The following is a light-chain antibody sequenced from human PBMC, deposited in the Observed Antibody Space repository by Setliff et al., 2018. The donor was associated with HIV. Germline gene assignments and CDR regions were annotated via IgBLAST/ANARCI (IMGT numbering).Light chain of an antibody. CDR1: SSDVGGYGY. V-gene: IGLV2-14*01. CDR3: CSYTSSTTLV. J-gene: IGLJ1*01. Sequence: QSVLTQPASVSGSPGQSITISCTGTSSDVGGYGYVSWYQQHPGKVPKLMLYEVGNRPSGVSNRFSGSKSGNTASLTISGLQAEDEADYYCCSYTSSTTLVFGTGTKVTVL. CDR2: EVG.